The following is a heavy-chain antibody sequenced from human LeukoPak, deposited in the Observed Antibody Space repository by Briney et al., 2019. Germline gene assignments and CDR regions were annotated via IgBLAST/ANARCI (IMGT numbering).Heavy chain of an antibody. CDR1: GYTFTGYY. D-gene: IGHD3-22*01. Sequence: ASVKVSCKASGYTFTGYYMHWVRQAPGQGLEWMGWINPNSGGTNYAQKFQGRVTMTRDTSISTAYMELSRLRSDDTAVYYCAREVVNYYDSSAHHRGYFDYWGQGTLVTVSS. J-gene: IGHJ4*02. V-gene: IGHV1-2*02. CDR2: INPNSGGT. CDR3: AREVVNYYDSSAHHRGYFDY.